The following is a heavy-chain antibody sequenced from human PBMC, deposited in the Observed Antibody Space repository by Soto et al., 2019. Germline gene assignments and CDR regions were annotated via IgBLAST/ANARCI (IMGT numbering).Heavy chain of an antibody. D-gene: IGHD2-15*01. V-gene: IGHV4-59*01. CDR3: ARNFEGYCSGGSCEDV. Sequence: ETLSLTCTVSGGSISSYYWSWIRQPPGKGLEWIGYIYYSGSTNYNPSLKSRVTISVDTSKNQFSLKLSSVTAADTAVYYCARNFEGYCSGGSCEDVWGQGTTVTVSS. CDR1: GGSISSYY. J-gene: IGHJ6*02. CDR2: IYYSGST.